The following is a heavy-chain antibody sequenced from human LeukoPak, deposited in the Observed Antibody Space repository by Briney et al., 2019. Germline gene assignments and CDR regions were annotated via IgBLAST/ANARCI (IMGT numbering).Heavy chain of an antibody. Sequence: ASVKVSCKVSGYTLTELSMHWVRQAPGKGLEWMGGFDPEDGETIYAQKFQGRVTMTEDTSTDTAYMELSSLRSEDTAVYYCARGGSYYYYFDYWGQGTLVTVSS. J-gene: IGHJ4*02. CDR3: ARGGSYYYYFDY. CDR1: GYTLTELS. CDR2: FDPEDGET. V-gene: IGHV1-24*01. D-gene: IGHD1-26*01.